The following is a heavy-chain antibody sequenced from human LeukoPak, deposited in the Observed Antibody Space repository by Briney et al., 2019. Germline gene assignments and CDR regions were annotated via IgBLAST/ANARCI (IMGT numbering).Heavy chain of an antibody. CDR1: GFTFRDYA. D-gene: IGHD1-26*01. CDR3: AKGKGVGATPPFFDY. CDR2: VSGSGGSK. V-gene: IGHV3-23*01. J-gene: IGHJ4*01. Sequence: GGSLKLACAASGFTFRDYAMNWVRQAPGKGLEWVSRVSGSGGSKYHADSVKGRFTISRDNAKDTLYLQMNNLRVDDTALYFCAKGKGVGATPPFFDYWGQGALLTVSS.